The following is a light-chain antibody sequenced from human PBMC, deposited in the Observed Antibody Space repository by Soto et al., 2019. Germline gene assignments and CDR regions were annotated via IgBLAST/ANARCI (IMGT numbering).Light chain of an antibody. CDR3: QSYDSSLSGYV. V-gene: IGLV1-40*01. J-gene: IGLJ1*01. Sequence: QSVLAQPPSGSGVPGQRVTISCTGSNSNIGAGYDVHWYQQLPGTAPKLLIYGNSNRPSGVPDRFSDSKSATSASLAITGLQAEDEADYYCQSYDSSLSGYVFGTGTKVTVL. CDR2: GNS. CDR1: NSNIGAGYD.